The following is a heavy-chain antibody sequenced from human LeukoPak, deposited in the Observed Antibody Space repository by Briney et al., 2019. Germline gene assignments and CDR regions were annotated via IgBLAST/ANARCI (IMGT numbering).Heavy chain of an antibody. V-gene: IGHV1-2*04. Sequence: ASVKVSCKASGYTFADYFIHWVRQAPGQGLEWMGRINPNSGGAEYAPKFQGWVTMTRDTSISTAYVEVSRLISDDTAVYYCARDLPSTSNWELDYWGQGTLVTVSS. CDR3: ARDLPSTSNWELDY. CDR1: GYTFADYF. J-gene: IGHJ4*02. D-gene: IGHD7-27*01. CDR2: INPNSGGA.